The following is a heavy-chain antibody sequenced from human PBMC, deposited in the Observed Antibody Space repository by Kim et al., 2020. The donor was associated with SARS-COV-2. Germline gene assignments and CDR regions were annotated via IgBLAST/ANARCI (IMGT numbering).Heavy chain of an antibody. CDR3: ARGDRGYSYGCDY. J-gene: IGHJ4*02. D-gene: IGHD5-18*01. V-gene: IGHV4-34*01. Sequence: SETLSLTCAVYGGSFSGYYWSWIRQPPGKGLEWIGEINHSGSTNYNPSLKSRVTISVDTSKNQFSLKLSSVTAADTAVYYCARGDRGYSYGCDYWGQGTLLTVSS. CDR2: INHSGST. CDR1: GGSFSGYY.